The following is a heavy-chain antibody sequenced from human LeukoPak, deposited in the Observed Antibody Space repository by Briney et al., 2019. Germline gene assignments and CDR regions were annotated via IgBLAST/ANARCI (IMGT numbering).Heavy chain of an antibody. D-gene: IGHD6-6*01. CDR2: IKQDDSEK. V-gene: IGHV3-7*01. J-gene: IGHJ4*02. CDR1: GFTFDNYW. Sequence: GGSQRLSCAASGFTFDNYWMHWVRQAPGKGLEWVANIKQDDSEKYYVDSVRGRFTISRDNAKNSLYLQMNSLKVEDTAVYYCARGSSFGSYWGQGTLVTVSS. CDR3: ARGSSFGSY.